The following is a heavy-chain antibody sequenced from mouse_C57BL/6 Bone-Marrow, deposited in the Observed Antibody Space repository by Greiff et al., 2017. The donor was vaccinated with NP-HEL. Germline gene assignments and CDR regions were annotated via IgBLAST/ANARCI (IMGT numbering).Heavy chain of an antibody. Sequence: QVQLKQPGAELVKPGASVKMSCKASGYTFTSYWITWVKQRPGQGLEWIGDIYPGSGSTNYNEKFKSKATLTVDTSSSTAYMQLSSLTSEDSAVYYCARGDDYVLYFDYWGQGTTLTVSS. CDR2: IYPGSGST. J-gene: IGHJ2*01. V-gene: IGHV1-55*01. CDR3: ARGDDYVLYFDY. CDR1: GYTFTSYW. D-gene: IGHD2-4*01.